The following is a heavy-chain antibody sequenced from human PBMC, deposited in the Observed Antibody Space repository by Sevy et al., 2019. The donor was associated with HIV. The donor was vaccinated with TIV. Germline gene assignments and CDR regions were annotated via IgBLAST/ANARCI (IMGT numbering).Heavy chain of an antibody. CDR2: VYYIGGT. V-gene: IGHV4-59*08. CDR3: ARRNYFDI. CDR1: GGSINSDH. D-gene: IGHD3-10*01. J-gene: IGHJ3*02. Sequence: SETLSLTCTVSGGSINSDHWNWIRQPPGKGLEWIGYVYYIGGTNYNPSLKNRVTISVDRTKNQFSLKLTSVTAADTAVYYCARRNYFDIWGQGTMVTVSS.